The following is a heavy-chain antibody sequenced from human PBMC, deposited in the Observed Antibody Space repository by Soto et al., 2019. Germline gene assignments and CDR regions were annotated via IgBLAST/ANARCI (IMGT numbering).Heavy chain of an antibody. CDR3: ARDGYYGSGSYQRDYYYGMDV. CDR1: GGSISSYY. D-gene: IGHD3-10*01. V-gene: IGHV4-59*01. J-gene: IGHJ6*02. Sequence: PSETLSLTCTVSGGSISSYYRSWIRQPPGKGLELIGYIYYSGSTNYNPSLKSRVTISVDTSKNQFSLKLSSVTAADTAVYYCARDGYYGSGSYQRDYYYGMDVWGQGTTVTVSS. CDR2: IYYSGST.